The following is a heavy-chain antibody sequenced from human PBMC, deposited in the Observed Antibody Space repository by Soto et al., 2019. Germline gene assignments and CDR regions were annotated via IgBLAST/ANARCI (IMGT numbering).Heavy chain of an antibody. J-gene: IGHJ6*02. Sequence: PGGSLRLSCAASKFTFSSYSMIWVRQAPGKGLEWVSGVNGGGDITYYAESVKGRFTISRDNSKNTLYLQMNSLRAEDAAVFYCARGHFGVTMDVWGQGTTVTVSS. CDR3: ARGHFGVTMDV. CDR2: VNGGGDIT. D-gene: IGHD3-3*01. V-gene: IGHV3-23*01. CDR1: KFTFSSYS.